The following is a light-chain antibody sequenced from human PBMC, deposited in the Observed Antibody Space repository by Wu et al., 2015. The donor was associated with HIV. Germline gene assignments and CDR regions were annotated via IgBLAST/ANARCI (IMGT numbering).Light chain of an antibody. Sequence: EILMTQSPATLSVSPGDRVTLSCTSSQSINSNLAWYQQKPGQAPRLLIYGASTRATGIPARFSGSESGTEFTLTINSLEPEDFGVYYCQQRHIWPVTFGPGTRLEIK. CDR1: QSINSN. CDR2: GAS. V-gene: IGKV3-15*01. J-gene: IGKJ5*01. CDR3: QQRHIWPVT.